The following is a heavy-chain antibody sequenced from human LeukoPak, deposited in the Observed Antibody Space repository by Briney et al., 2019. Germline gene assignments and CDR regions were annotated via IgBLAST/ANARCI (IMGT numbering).Heavy chain of an antibody. V-gene: IGHV3-49*04. Sequence: GGSLRLSCTASGFTFGDYAMSWVRQAPGKGLEWVGFIRSKAYGGTTEYAASVKGRFTISRDDSKSIAYLQMNSLKTEDTAVYYCTRDPGWWEVVTENAYDYWGQGTLVTVSS. CDR1: GFTFGDYA. J-gene: IGHJ4*02. CDR3: TRDPGWWEVVTENAYDY. D-gene: IGHD2-21*02. CDR2: IRSKAYGGTT.